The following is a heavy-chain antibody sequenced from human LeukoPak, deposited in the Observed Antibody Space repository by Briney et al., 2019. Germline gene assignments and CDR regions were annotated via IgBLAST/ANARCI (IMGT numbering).Heavy chain of an antibody. CDR3: ARAPRDSNGYYMRSFDS. CDR1: GGSISSYY. J-gene: IGHJ4*02. V-gene: IGHV4-59*08. D-gene: IGHD3-22*01. CDR2: IYYSGST. Sequence: SETLSLTCTVSGGSISSYYWSGIRQPPCMGLEWIGYIYYSGSTNYNPSLKSRVTLSVDTSKNQYSLRLSSVTAADTAVYYCARAPRDSNGYYMRSFDSWGQGTLVIVSS.